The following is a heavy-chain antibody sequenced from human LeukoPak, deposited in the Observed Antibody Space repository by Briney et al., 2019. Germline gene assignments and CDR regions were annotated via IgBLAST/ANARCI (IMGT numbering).Heavy chain of an antibody. J-gene: IGHJ5*02. D-gene: IGHD6-13*01. CDR2: ISGSASNT. Sequence: AGGSLRLSCAASGFTFSSYWMSWVRQAPGKGLEWVSTISGSASNTYYADSVKGRFTISRDNSKNTLYLQMNSLRAEDTAVYYCAKRGYSSNWYGGFDPWGQGTLVTVSS. CDR1: GFTFSSYW. V-gene: IGHV3-23*01. CDR3: AKRGYSSNWYGGFDP.